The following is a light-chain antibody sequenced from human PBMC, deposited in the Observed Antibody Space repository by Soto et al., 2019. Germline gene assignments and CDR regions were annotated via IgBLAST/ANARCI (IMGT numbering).Light chain of an antibody. V-gene: IGKV1-5*03. J-gene: IGKJ2*01. CDR3: LSYDSYSYT. Sequence: DIQMTQSPSTLSASVGDRVTITCRARQNINNGLAWYQQKPGRAPNLLIYKASILESGVPSRFSGSGSGKEVTLTISSLQPDDFATYFCLSYDSYSYTFGPGTELEIK. CDR1: QNINNG. CDR2: KAS.